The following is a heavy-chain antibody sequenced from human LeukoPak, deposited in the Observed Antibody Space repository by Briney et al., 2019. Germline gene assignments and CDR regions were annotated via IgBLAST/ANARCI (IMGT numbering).Heavy chain of an antibody. Sequence: GGSLRLSCAASGFTFSSYSMNWVRQAPGKGLEWVSSISSSSSYIYYADSVKGRFTISRDNAKNSLYLQMNSLRAEDTAVYYCARDPRYSGGWPLWGQGTLVTVSS. V-gene: IGHV3-21*01. CDR1: GFTFSSYS. J-gene: IGHJ4*02. CDR3: ARDPRYSGGWPL. D-gene: IGHD6-19*01. CDR2: ISSSSSYI.